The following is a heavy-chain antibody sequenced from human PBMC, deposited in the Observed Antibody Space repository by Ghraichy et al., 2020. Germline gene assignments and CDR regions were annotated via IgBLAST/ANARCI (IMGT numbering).Heavy chain of an antibody. CDR3: ARSVHYYDSSGRSPGAFDI. V-gene: IGHV5-51*01. D-gene: IGHD3-22*01. Sequence: GESLNISCKGSGYSFTSYWIGWVRQMPGKGLEWMGIIYPGDSDTRYSPSFQGQVTISADKSISTAYLQWSSLKASDTAMYYCARSVHYYDSSGRSPGAFDIWGQGTMVTVSS. CDR2: IYPGDSDT. CDR1: GYSFTSYW. J-gene: IGHJ3*02.